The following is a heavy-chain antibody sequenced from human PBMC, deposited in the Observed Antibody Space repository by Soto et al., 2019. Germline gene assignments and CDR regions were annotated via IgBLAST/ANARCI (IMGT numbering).Heavy chain of an antibody. Sequence: VQLVESGGGLVQPGGSLRLSCAASGFTFSSYAMHWVRQAPGKGLEWVAVISYDGSNKYYADSVKGRFTISRDNSKNTLYLQMNSLRAEDTAVYYCARDQAGVVIIPLGYYYYGMDVWGQGTTVTVSS. J-gene: IGHJ6*02. CDR3: ARDQAGVVIIPLGYYYYGMDV. V-gene: IGHV3-30-3*01. CDR2: ISYDGSNK. CDR1: GFTFSSYA. D-gene: IGHD3-3*01.